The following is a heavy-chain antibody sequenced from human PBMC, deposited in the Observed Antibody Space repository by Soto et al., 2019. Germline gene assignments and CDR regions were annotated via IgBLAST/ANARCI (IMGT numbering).Heavy chain of an antibody. Sequence: GESLKISCRDFGDSFTTDWIGWLRQMPGKGLEWMGIIHPDDSDTRYSPSFQGQVTISADKSISTAYLQWSSLKASDTAMYYCARQLGDNYDILTGYGWFDPWGQGTLVTVSS. CDR3: ARQLGDNYDILTGYGWFDP. CDR1: GDSFTTDW. J-gene: IGHJ5*02. D-gene: IGHD3-9*01. V-gene: IGHV5-51*01. CDR2: IHPDDSDT.